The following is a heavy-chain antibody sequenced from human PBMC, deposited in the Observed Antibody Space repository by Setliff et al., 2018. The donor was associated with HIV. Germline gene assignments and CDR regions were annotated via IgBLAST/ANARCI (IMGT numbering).Heavy chain of an antibody. CDR1: GYTFTSHT. CDR2: INTANGNT. J-gene: IGHJ4*02. V-gene: IGHV1-3*04. Sequence: ASVKVSCKASGYTFTSHTIHWVRQAPGQGLEWMGWINTANGNTKYSQKSQDRVTITRDTSASTGYMEVNSLRPEDTAVYYCARDRTPKRGYTYREPDFDSWGQGTLVTVSS. CDR3: ARDRTPKRGYTYREPDFDS. D-gene: IGHD3-22*01.